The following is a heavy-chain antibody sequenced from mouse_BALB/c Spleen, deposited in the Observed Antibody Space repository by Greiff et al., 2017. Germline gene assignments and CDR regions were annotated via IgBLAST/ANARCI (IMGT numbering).Heavy chain of an antibody. J-gene: IGHJ3*01. CDR3: ARSYGNYVWFAY. Sequence: EVKLMESGPGLVKPSQSLSLTCTVTGYSITSDYAWNWIRQFPGNKLEWMGYISYSGSTSYNPSLKSRISITRDTSKNQFFLQLNSVTTEDTATYYCARSYGNYVWFAYWGQGTLVTVSA. V-gene: IGHV3-2*02. CDR2: ISYSGST. D-gene: IGHD2-1*01. CDR1: GYSITSDYA.